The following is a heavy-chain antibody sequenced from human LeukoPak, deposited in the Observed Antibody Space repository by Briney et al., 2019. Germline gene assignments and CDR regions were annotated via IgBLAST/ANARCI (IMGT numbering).Heavy chain of an antibody. V-gene: IGHV3-23*01. CDR2: TSGGGVTT. CDR1: GFTSIAYA. J-gene: IGHJ6*02. Sequence: GGSLRLSCVGSGFTSIAYALTWARQAPGKGLEWVSGTSGGGVTTYYADSVKGRFTISRDNSKNTLYLQMNSLRADDTAIYYCARNQQLGGHSYYYYGMDVWGQGTTVTVSS. CDR3: ARNQQLGGHSYYYYGMDV. D-gene: IGHD3-16*01.